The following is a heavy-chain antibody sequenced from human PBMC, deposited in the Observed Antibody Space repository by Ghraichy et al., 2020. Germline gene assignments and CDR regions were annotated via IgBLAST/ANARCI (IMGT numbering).Heavy chain of an antibody. CDR2: ISSSSSYI. CDR3: ARDHYWYFDL. V-gene: IGHV3-21*01. CDR1: GFTFSSYS. Sequence: GGSLRLSGAACGFTFSSYSMNWVRQPPGQGLEWVSSISSSSSYIYYADSVKGRFTISRDNAKNSLYLQMNSLRAEDTAVYYCARDHYWYFDLWGRGTLVTVPS. J-gene: IGHJ2*01.